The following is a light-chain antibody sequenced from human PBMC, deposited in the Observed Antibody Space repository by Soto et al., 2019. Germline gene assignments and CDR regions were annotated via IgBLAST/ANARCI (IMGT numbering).Light chain of an antibody. V-gene: IGKV3-11*01. J-gene: IGKJ4*01. CDR1: QSVSSN. CDR3: QQRSNWPPLT. Sequence: EIVVPQSPATLSSSPGERATLSCRASQSVSSNLAWYQQKPGQAPRLLIYDASNRATGIPARFSGSGSGTDFTLTISSLEPEDFAVYYCQQRSNWPPLTFGGGTKVEIK. CDR2: DAS.